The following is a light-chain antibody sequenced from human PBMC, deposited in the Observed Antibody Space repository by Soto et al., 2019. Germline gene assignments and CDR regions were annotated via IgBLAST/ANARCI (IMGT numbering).Light chain of an antibody. J-gene: IGKJ1*01. CDR1: QMTRRL. Sequence: DIQMTQSPSTLSASVGDRITITCRASQMTRRLVAWFQHKPGKAPKLLIYDASASEVGVASRFSGGGSGTEFTLSISSLQPDDFATYYCQQYDSYPLTFGPGTKVEI. V-gene: IGKV1-5*03. CDR3: QQYDSYPLT. CDR2: DAS.